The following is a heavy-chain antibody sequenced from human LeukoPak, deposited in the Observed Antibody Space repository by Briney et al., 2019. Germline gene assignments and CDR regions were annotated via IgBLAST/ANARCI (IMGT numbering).Heavy chain of an antibody. Sequence: GGSLRLSCAASGFTFSSYGMSWVRQAPGKGLEWVSAISGSGGSTYYADSVKGRFTISRDNSKNTLYLQMNSLRAEDTAVYYCAKESGTAVAGNYYFDYWGQGTLVTVSS. CDR2: ISGSGGST. D-gene: IGHD6-19*01. CDR3: AKESGTAVAGNYYFDY. V-gene: IGHV3-23*01. CDR1: GFTFSSYG. J-gene: IGHJ4*02.